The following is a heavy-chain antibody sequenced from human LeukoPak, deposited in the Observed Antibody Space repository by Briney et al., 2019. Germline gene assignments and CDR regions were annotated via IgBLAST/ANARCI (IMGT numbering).Heavy chain of an antibody. V-gene: IGHV4-34*01. J-gene: IGHJ5*02. CDR1: GGSFSGYY. D-gene: IGHD5-18*01. CDR2: INHSGST. CDR3: ARGIGGYSYGPADWFDP. Sequence: SETLSLTCAVYGGSFSGYYWSWIRQPPGKGLEWIGEINHSGSTNYNPSLKSRVTISVDTSKNQFSLKLSSVTAADTAVYYCARGIGGYSYGPADWFDPWGQGTLDTVSS.